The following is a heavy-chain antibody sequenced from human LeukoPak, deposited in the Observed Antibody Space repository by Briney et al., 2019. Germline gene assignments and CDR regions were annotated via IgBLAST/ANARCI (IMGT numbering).Heavy chain of an antibody. V-gene: IGHV3-15*01. CDR2: IKSKTDGGTT. Sequence: GGSLRLSWAASGFTFSNAWMSWVRQAPVKGLEWVGRIKSKTDGGTTDYAAPVKGRFTISRDDSKNTLYLQMNSLKTEDTAVYYCTTDSIVVVPAAIWDYYGMDVWGQGTTVTVPS. D-gene: IGHD2-2*01. CDR3: TTDSIVVVPAAIWDYYGMDV. J-gene: IGHJ6*02. CDR1: GFTFSNAW.